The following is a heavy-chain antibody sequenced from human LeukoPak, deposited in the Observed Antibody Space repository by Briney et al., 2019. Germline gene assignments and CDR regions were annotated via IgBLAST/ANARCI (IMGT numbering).Heavy chain of an antibody. V-gene: IGHV3-64*01. Sequence: GGSLRLSCAASGFTFSSYAMHWVRQAPGKGLEYVSAISSNGGSTYYANSVKGRFTISRDNSKNTLYLQMGSLRAEDMAVYYCARGHYDFWSGYPYYFDYWGQGTLVTVSS. CDR1: GFTFSSYA. CDR2: ISSNGGST. D-gene: IGHD3-3*01. J-gene: IGHJ4*02. CDR3: ARGHYDFWSGYPYYFDY.